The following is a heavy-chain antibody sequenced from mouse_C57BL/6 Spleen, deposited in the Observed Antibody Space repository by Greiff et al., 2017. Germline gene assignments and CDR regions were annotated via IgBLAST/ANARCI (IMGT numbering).Heavy chain of an antibody. CDR3: AGGRDYYGPFDY. CDR2: ISDGGSYT. V-gene: IGHV5-4*03. Sequence: EVMLVESGGGLVKPGGSLKLSCAASGFTFSSYAMSWVRQTPEKRLEWVATISDGGSYTYSPDNVKGRFTISRDNAKNNVYLQMSHLKSEDTAMYDCAGGRDYYGPFDYGGQGTTLTVSS. J-gene: IGHJ2*01. D-gene: IGHD1-1*01. CDR1: GFTFSSYA.